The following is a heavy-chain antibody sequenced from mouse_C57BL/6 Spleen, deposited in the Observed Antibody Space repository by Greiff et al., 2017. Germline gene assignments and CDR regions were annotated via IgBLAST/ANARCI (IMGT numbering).Heavy chain of an antibody. CDR1: GYTFTSYW. V-gene: IGHV1-55*01. D-gene: IGHD2-3*01. Sequence: QVQLQQPGAELVKPGASVKMSCKASGYTFTSYWITWVKQRPGQGLEWIGDIYPGSGSTNYNEKFKSKATLTVDTSSSTAYMQLSSLKSEDSAVYYCAIYDGYYWYFDVWGTGTTVTVSS. CDR2: IYPGSGST. J-gene: IGHJ1*03. CDR3: AIYDGYYWYFDV.